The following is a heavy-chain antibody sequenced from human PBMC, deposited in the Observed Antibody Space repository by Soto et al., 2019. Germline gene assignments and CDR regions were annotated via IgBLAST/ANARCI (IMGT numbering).Heavy chain of an antibody. J-gene: IGHJ6*02. CDR2: INAGNGDT. V-gene: IGHV1-3*01. D-gene: IGHD6-19*01. CDR1: GYTFTSYT. CDR3: AREDHQWRAYYGMDV. Sequence: ASAKVSCKASGYTFTSYTMHWVRQAPGQRLEWMGCINAGNGDTKYSPKFQGGVTITRDRSASTAYMEVSSLRSEDTAEYYCAREDHQWRAYYGMDVWGQGTTVTVSS.